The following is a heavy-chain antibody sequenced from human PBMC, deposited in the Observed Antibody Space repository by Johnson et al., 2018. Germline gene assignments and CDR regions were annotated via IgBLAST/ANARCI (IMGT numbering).Heavy chain of an antibody. CDR2: IDTEHRT. J-gene: IGHJ3*02. D-gene: IGHD4/OR15-4a*01. CDR3: AKAIYGDKTGDAFDI. V-gene: IGHV3-23*01. CDR1: GFRFSTYA. Sequence: EERLLESGGGLVQPGGSLRLSCATSGFRFSTYAMNWVRKAPGKGLEWVSGIDTEHRTYYAESVKGRFTISRDNSKNMLLMDVNRLRAEDTAVYYCAKAIYGDKTGDAFDIWGQGTLVSVSS.